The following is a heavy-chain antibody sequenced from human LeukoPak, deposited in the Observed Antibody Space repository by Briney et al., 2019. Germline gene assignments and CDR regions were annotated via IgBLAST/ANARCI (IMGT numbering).Heavy chain of an antibody. V-gene: IGHV3-33*01. CDR1: GFPLSSFG. J-gene: IGHJ6*02. D-gene: IGHD3-16*01. CDR3: ARDPGLGLWNGLDV. CDR2: IWHDGSDK. Sequence: GGSLRLSCAASGFPLSSFGMHWVRQALGKGLEWVAVIWHDGSDKFYADSVKGRFTVSRDNSKITLYLQMNSLRAEDTAVYYCARDPGLGLWNGLDVWGQGTTVTVSS.